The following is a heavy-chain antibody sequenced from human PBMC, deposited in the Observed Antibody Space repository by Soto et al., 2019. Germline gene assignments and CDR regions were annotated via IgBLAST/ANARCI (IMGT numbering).Heavy chain of an antibody. V-gene: IGHV3-48*02. CDR3: ARAVTWGLDV. J-gene: IGHJ6*02. D-gene: IGHD3-10*01. CDR1: GFTFSLYS. Sequence: EVQLVESGGGLVQPGGSLRLSCAASGFTFSLYSMSWVRQAPGKGLEWVSYISRSSTGIHYADSVKGRFTISRDDATNAMHLQMNSLRDGDTAVYYWARAVTWGLDVWGQGTTVSISS. CDR2: ISRSSTGI.